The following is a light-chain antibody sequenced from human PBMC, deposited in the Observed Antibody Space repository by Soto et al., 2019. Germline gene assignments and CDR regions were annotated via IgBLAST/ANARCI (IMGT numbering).Light chain of an antibody. Sequence: EIVMTRSPATLSVSPGERATLSCRASQSVTSNLAWYQQKPGQAPRLLMYGVSTRATGIPARFGGSGSATEFTLTISSLQSEDFAVYYCQQYSQWPLTFGGGTKVDIK. CDR1: QSVTSN. V-gene: IGKV3-15*01. J-gene: IGKJ4*01. CDR2: GVS. CDR3: QQYSQWPLT.